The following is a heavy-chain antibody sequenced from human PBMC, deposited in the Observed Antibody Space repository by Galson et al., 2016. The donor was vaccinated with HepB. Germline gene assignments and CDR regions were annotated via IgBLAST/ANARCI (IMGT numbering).Heavy chain of an antibody. J-gene: IGHJ4*01. V-gene: IGHV4-39*01. CDR3: ARQELPRRHRQLADRRDEGCFDQ. CDR1: GGSVSSTPYY. CDR2: ISYSGST. Sequence: SETLSLTCTVSGGSVSSTPYYWAWIRQPPGKGLEWIGSISYSGSTYYNPSLKRRVSISVDTSKNRFSLKVTSVTAADTAVYYCARQELPRRHRQLADRRDEGCFDQWGQGTLVSVSS. D-gene: IGHD6-6*01.